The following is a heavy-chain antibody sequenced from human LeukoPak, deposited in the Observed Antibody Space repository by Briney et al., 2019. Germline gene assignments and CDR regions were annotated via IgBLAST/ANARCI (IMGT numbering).Heavy chain of an antibody. J-gene: IGHJ5*02. Sequence: MSSETLSLTCTVSGGSISSSSYYWGWIRQPPGKGLEWIGSIYYSGSTYYNPSLKSRVTISVDTSKNQFSLKLSSVTAADTAVYYCARAGPGTYYYGSGSYRRWFDPWGQGTLVTVSS. V-gene: IGHV4-39*01. CDR3: ARAGPGTYYYGSGSYRRWFDP. D-gene: IGHD3-10*01. CDR1: GGSISSSSYY. CDR2: IYYSGST.